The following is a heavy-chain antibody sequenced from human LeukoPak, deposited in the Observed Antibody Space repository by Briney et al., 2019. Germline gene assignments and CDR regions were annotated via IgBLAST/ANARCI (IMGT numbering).Heavy chain of an antibody. V-gene: IGHV1-69*05. Sequence: SVKVSCKASGGTFSSYAISWVRQAPGQGLEWMGGIIPIFGTANFAQKFQGRVTITTDESTSTAYMELSSLRSEDTAVYYCAREKAGGFGGSPARYFDYWSQGTLVTVSS. CDR3: AREKAGGFGGSPARYFDY. CDR2: IIPIFGTA. CDR1: GGTFSSYA. D-gene: IGHD3-16*01. J-gene: IGHJ4*02.